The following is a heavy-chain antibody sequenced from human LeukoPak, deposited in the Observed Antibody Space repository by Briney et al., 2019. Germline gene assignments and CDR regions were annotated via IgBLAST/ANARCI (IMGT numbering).Heavy chain of an antibody. J-gene: IGHJ4*02. Sequence: SVKVSCKASGGTFSSYAISWVRQAPGQGLEWMGRIIPIFGIANYAQKFQGRVTITADKSTSTAYMELSSLRSEDTAVYYCAREGGAAAGTGYFDYWGQGTLVTVSS. D-gene: IGHD6-13*01. V-gene: IGHV1-69*04. CDR3: AREGGAAAGTGYFDY. CDR1: GGTFSSYA. CDR2: IIPIFGIA.